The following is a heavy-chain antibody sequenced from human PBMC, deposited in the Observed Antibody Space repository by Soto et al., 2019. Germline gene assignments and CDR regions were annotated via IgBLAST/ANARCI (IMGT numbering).Heavy chain of an antibody. V-gene: IGHV3-23*01. Sequence: GGSLRLSCAASGFRFSTYAMSWVRQAPGKGLEWVSGLFGGGDGIAYADSVKGRFTISRDNSNNILYPQMHSLRAEDTAIYYCAKKPPGGTKVLFDYWGQGTLVTVSS. CDR1: GFRFSTYA. J-gene: IGHJ4*02. CDR2: LFGGGDGI. CDR3: AKKPPGGTKVLFDY. D-gene: IGHD1-1*01.